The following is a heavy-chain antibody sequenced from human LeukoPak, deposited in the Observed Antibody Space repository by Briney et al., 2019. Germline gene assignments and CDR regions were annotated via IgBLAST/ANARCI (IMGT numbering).Heavy chain of an antibody. J-gene: IGHJ4*02. Sequence: GGSLRLSCAASGFTFSSYSMNWVRQAPGKGLEWVSYISSSSSTIYYADSVKGRFTISRDNAKNSLYLQMNSLRAEDTAVCYCARDQPSPIAVAGPFDYWGQGTLVTVSS. CDR3: ARDQPSPIAVAGPFDY. V-gene: IGHV3-48*01. CDR1: GFTFSSYS. D-gene: IGHD6-19*01. CDR2: ISSSSSTI.